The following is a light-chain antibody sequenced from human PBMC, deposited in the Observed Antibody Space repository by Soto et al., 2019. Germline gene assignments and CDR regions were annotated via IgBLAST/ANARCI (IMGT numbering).Light chain of an antibody. J-gene: IGKJ2*01. Sequence: DIQMTQSPSSLSASVGDRVTITCRASQNIAGYLSWFQQKPGKAPNLLIFDASSLQSGVPSRFSGSGSGTDFTLTISSLQPEDFATYYCQQSVSIPRTFGQGTKLEI. CDR2: DAS. CDR3: QQSVSIPRT. V-gene: IGKV1-39*01. CDR1: QNIAGY.